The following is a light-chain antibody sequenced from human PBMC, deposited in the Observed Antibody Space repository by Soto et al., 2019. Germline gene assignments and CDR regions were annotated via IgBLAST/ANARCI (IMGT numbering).Light chain of an antibody. CDR1: QDISSW. Sequence: DIQMTQSPSSVSASVGDTVTITCRASQDISSWLAWFQQKPGRAPKLLLYAASSLQSGVPSRFSGSGSGADFTLTISSLQPEDFAVYYCQQYGSSPWTFGQGTKVEIK. CDR3: QQYGSSPWT. V-gene: IGKV1-12*01. CDR2: AAS. J-gene: IGKJ1*01.